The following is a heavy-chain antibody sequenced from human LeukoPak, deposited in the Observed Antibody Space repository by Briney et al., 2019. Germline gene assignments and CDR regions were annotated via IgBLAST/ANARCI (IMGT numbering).Heavy chain of an antibody. J-gene: IGHJ3*02. CDR1: GYTFTSYG. Sequence: ASVKVSCKASGYTFTSYGISWVRQAPGQGLEWMGWISAYNGNTNYAQKLQGRVTMTTDTSTSTAYMELRSLRSDDTAVYYCARPAYYYGNGLAFDIWGQGTMVTVSS. D-gene: IGHD3-10*01. CDR2: ISAYNGNT. CDR3: ARPAYYYGNGLAFDI. V-gene: IGHV1-18*01.